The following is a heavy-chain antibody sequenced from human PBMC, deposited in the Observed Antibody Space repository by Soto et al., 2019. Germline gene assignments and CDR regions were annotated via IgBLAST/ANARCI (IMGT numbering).Heavy chain of an antibody. D-gene: IGHD5-18*01. V-gene: IGHV3-53*02. J-gene: IGHJ6*02. Sequence: EVQLVETGGGLIQPGGSLRLSCAASGFTVSSNYMSWVRQAPGKGLEWVSVIYSGGSTYYADSVKGRFTISRDNSKNTLYLQMNSLRAEDTAVYYCARNHRLWCVVVWGQGTTVTVSS. CDR1: GFTVSSNY. CDR3: ARNHRLWCVVV. CDR2: IYSGGST.